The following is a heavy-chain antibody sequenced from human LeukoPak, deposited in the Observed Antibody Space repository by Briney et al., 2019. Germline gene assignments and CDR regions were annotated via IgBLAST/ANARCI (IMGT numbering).Heavy chain of an antibody. CDR3: AKIRVVPSDYFES. D-gene: IGHD3-22*01. CDR2: VGASGGA. J-gene: IGHJ4*02. V-gene: IGHV3-23*01. CDR1: GFTFSSYG. Sequence: GGSLRLSCAASGFTFSSYGMSWVRQAPGKGLEWVSGVGASGGAYYADSVKGRFTISRDNSKNTLYLQMNSLRGDDTAVYYCAKIRVVPSDYFESWGQGTLVTVSS.